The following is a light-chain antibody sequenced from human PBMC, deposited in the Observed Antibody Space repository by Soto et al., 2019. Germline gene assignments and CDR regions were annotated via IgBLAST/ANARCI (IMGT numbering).Light chain of an antibody. CDR2: DAS. Sequence: EIVLTQSPATLSLSPGGRATLSCRASQSVGGYLAWYLQKPGQPPRLLIYDASNRATGIPARFSGSGSGTDFPLIINHLEPEDFAVYYGHQRSSWPLTFGGGTRLEIK. J-gene: IGKJ2*01. CDR1: QSVGGY. V-gene: IGKV3-11*01. CDR3: HQRSSWPLT.